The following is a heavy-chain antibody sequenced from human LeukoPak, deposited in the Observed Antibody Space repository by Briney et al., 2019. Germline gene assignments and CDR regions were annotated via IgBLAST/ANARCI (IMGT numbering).Heavy chain of an antibody. D-gene: IGHD3-10*01. Sequence: PSETLSLTCTVSGGSISNYYWSWIRQPPGQGLEWIGHIYYSRATKYNPPLKSRITISVDTSKNQLSLMLSSVTAGDRAVYYYNRFGITVVRGGKYYFDYCGQGTLVTVSS. CDR2: IYYSRAT. J-gene: IGHJ4*02. V-gene: IGHV4-59*08. CDR1: GGSISNYY. CDR3: NRFGITVVRGGKYYFDY.